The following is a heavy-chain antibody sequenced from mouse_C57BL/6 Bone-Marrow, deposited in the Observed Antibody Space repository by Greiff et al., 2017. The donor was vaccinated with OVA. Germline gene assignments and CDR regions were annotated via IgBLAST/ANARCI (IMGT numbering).Heavy chain of an antibody. Sequence: EVQLQQSGAELVKPGASVKLSCTASGFNIKDYYMHWVKQRTEQGLEWIGRIDPEDGETQYAPKFQGKDTITADTSSNTAYLQLSSLTSEDTADYYSARYLFYAMDDWGKGTSVTVSS. CDR2: IDPEDGET. D-gene: IGHD1-1*01. CDR3: ARYLFYAMDD. CDR1: GFNIKDYY. V-gene: IGHV14-2*01. J-gene: IGHJ4*01.